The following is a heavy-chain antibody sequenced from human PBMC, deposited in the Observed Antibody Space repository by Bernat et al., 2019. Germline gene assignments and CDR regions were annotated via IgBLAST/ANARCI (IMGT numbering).Heavy chain of an antibody. D-gene: IGHD2-2*01. CDR1: GYTFTSYG. CDR3: AKDLGSKGLSGWDIVVVPERGGLDY. J-gene: IGHJ4*02. V-gene: IGHV1-18*01. CDR2: IIAYNGNT. Sequence: QVQLVQSGAEVKKPGASVKVSCKASGYTFTSYGISWVRQAPGQGLEWMGWIIAYNGNTNYAQKLQGRVTMTTDTATSTAYMELRSLRSDETAVYYCAKDLGSKGLSGWDIVVVPERGGLDYWGQGTLVTVSS.